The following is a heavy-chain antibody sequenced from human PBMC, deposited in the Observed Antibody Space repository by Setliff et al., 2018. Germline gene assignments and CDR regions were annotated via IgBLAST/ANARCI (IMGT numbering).Heavy chain of an antibody. CDR3: AKNGFGVVALGVNNWFDP. J-gene: IGHJ5*02. CDR1: GFTFSGYS. CDR2: IDTSNSI. V-gene: IGHV3-48*01. Sequence: PGGSLRLSCAASGFTFSGYSMNWVRQAPGKGLEWVSYIDTSNSIRYADSVQGRFTISRDNSKNTLYLQMNSLRAEDTAVYYCAKNGFGVVALGVNNWFDPWGQGTLVTVSS. D-gene: IGHD3-10*01.